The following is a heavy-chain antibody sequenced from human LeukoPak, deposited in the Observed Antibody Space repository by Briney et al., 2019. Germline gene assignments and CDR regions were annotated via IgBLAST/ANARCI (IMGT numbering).Heavy chain of an antibody. V-gene: IGHV1-46*01. J-gene: IGHJ4*02. Sequence: ASVKVSCKAFGYTFTSNYMHWVRQAPGQGPEWMGVISPSGGSTTYAQKFQGRVTLTRDMSTSTDYLELSSLRSEDTAVYYCARGNYDILTGYSPPQNYFDYWGQGTLVTVSS. CDR1: GYTFTSNY. D-gene: IGHD3-9*01. CDR3: ARGNYDILTGYSPPQNYFDY. CDR2: ISPSGGST.